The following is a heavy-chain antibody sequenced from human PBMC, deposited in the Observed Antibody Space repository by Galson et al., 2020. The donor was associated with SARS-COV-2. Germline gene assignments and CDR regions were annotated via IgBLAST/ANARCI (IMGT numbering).Heavy chain of an antibody. V-gene: IGHV4-30-2*01. J-gene: IGHJ4*02. CDR1: GGSITSGGYS. Sequence: ASETLSLTCAVSGGSITSGGYSWSWIRQPPGKGLEWIGYSLQSGSAHYNSSLQSRVTISVDKSKNQFSLDLTSVTAADTAVYYCARDAAKTTLVTIFDYWGQGTLVTVSS. D-gene: IGHD1-1*01. CDR3: ARDAAKTTLVTIFDY. CDR2: SLQSGSA.